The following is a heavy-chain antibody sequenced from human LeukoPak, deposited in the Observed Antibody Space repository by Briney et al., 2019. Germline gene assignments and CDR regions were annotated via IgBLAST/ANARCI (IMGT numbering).Heavy chain of an antibody. D-gene: IGHD2-8*01. J-gene: IGHJ3*02. CDR1: GGSISRDGHY. V-gene: IGHV4-31*03. Sequence: PSETLSLTCTVSGGSISRDGHYWSWIRQYPGKGLESIGSVSSSGTTTYNPSLKSRVTISLDTSQNQFSLNLRSLTVADTAVYYCAREMVRDAFDIWGQGTMVTVS. CDR2: VSSSGTT. CDR3: AREMVRDAFDI.